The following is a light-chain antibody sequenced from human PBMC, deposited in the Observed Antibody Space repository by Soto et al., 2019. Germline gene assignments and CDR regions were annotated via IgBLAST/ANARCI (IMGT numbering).Light chain of an antibody. CDR1: QSVRRY. V-gene: IGKV3-20*01. CDR3: QQYASSPPT. Sequence: LVLTQAPGTLSLSPGERATLSCRASQSVRRYLTWYQQKPGHGPRVIIYGASSRATGINDRFSGSGYGTDFHLTINRLEPEDFAVYYCQQYASSPPTFGQGTKVDI. CDR2: GAS. J-gene: IGKJ1*01.